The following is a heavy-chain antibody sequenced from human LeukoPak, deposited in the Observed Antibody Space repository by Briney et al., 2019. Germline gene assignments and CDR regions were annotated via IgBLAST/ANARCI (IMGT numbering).Heavy chain of an antibody. CDR1: GYTFTGYH. CDR3: ARLRSSGPSRYFDY. Sequence: ASVKVSCKASGYTFTGYHIHWVRQAPGQGPEWMGWINPNSGGTNYAQKFQGRVTMTRDTSISTAYMELSRLRSDDTAVYFCARLRSSGPSRYFDYWGQGTLVTVSS. D-gene: IGHD6-19*01. CDR2: INPNSGGT. V-gene: IGHV1-2*02. J-gene: IGHJ4*02.